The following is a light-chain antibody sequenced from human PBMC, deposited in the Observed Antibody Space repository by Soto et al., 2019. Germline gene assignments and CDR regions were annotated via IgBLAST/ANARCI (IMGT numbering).Light chain of an antibody. V-gene: IGLV1-44*01. CDR2: SNN. J-gene: IGLJ1*01. Sequence: QAVLTQPRSTSGTPGQRVTISCSGSRSNIGSNTVTWYQQPPGTAPKLLIYSNNQRPSGVPDRFSGSKSGTSASLAISGLQSEDEADYYCAAWDDSLNGSYVFGTGTKVTVL. CDR3: AAWDDSLNGSYV. CDR1: RSNIGSNT.